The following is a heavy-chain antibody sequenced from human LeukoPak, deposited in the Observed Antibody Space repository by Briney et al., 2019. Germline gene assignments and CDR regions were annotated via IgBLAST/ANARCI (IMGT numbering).Heavy chain of an antibody. CDR1: GFTFGDYA. CDR3: TRERIVVVTSDAFDI. D-gene: IGHD2-21*02. Sequence: GGSLRLSCTASGFTFGDYAMSWFRQAPGKGLEWVGFIRSKAYGGTTEYAASVKGRFTISRDDSKSIAYLQMNSLKTEDTAVYYCTRERIVVVTSDAFDIWGQGTMVTVSS. CDR2: IRSKAYGGTT. J-gene: IGHJ3*02. V-gene: IGHV3-49*03.